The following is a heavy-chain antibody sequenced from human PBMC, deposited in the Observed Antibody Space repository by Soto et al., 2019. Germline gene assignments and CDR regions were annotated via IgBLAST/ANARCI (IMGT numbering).Heavy chain of an antibody. J-gene: IGHJ6*02. CDR3: AKGSFLANYDSSGESYYYYGMDV. Sequence: GGSLRLSCAASGFTFSSNAMSWVRQAPGKGLEWVSAISGSGGSTYYADSVKGRFTISRDNSKNTLYLQMNSLRAEDTAVYYCAKGSFLANYDSSGESYYYYGMDVWGQGTTVTVSS. V-gene: IGHV3-23*01. CDR1: GFTFSSNA. CDR2: ISGSGGST. D-gene: IGHD3-22*01.